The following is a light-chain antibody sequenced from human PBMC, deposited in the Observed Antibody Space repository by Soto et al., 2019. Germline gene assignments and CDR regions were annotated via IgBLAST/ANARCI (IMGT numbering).Light chain of an antibody. Sequence: EIVMTQSPATLSVSPGERATLSCRASQSVSSNLAWYQQKPGQAPRLLIYGASTRATGIPARCGGSGSGTEFTVTISSLQSGDFAVYYCQEYNNWLWAFGQGTKVEIK. J-gene: IGKJ1*01. V-gene: IGKV3-15*01. CDR2: GAS. CDR3: QEYNNWLWA. CDR1: QSVSSN.